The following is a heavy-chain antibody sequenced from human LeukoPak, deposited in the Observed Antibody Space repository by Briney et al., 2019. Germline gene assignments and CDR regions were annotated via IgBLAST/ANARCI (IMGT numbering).Heavy chain of an antibody. J-gene: IGHJ4*02. Sequence: GGSLRLSCAASGFTFSSYSMHWVRQAPGKGLEWVSYISSRSDTTYYTNSVKGRFTISRDNAKNSLYLQMNSLRAEDTAVYYCARDSYDILTGYRFDSWGQGTLVTVSS. V-gene: IGHV3-48*04. CDR3: ARDSYDILTGYRFDS. CDR2: ISSRSDTT. CDR1: GFTFSSYS. D-gene: IGHD3-9*01.